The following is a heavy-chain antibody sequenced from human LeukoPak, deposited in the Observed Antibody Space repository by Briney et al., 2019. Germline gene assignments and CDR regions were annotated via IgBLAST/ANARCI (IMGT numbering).Heavy chain of an antibody. CDR2: ISGSGGRT. D-gene: IGHD6-13*01. Sequence: PGGSLRPSCAASGFTFRSYAMSWVRPAPGKGLGGVSAISGSGGRTYYADSVKGRFTISRDNSKNTLYLQMNSLRAEDTAVYYCAKPLVGSSWYSNYYYMDVWGKGTTVTVSS. CDR3: AKPLVGSSWYSNYYYMDV. CDR1: GFTFRSYA. J-gene: IGHJ6*03. V-gene: IGHV3-23*01.